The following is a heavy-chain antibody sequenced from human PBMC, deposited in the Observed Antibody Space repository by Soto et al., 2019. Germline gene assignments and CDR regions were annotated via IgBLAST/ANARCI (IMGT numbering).Heavy chain of an antibody. CDR3: GVRGSYHYYYYGMDV. D-gene: IGHD1-26*01. CDR1: GGTFSSYA. Sequence: GASVKVSCKASGGTFSSYAISWVRQAPGQGLEWMGGIIPIFGTANYAQKFQGRVTITADKSTSTAYMELSSLRSEDTAVYYCGVRGSYHYYYYGMDVWGQGTTVTVS. J-gene: IGHJ6*02. CDR2: IIPIFGTA. V-gene: IGHV1-69*06.